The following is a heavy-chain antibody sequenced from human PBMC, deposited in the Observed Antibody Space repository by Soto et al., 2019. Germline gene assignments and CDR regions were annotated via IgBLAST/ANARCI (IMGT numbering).Heavy chain of an antibody. CDR2: ISGSAATT. CDR3: ARDRSYYDSSGSYSPPY. Sequence: PGGSLILSCAASGFTFSSYAMNWVRQAPGKGLEWVSAISGSAATTHFADSVKGRFTISRDNSKNTLYLQMNSLRAEDTAVYYCARDRSYYDSSGSYSPPYWGQGTLVTVSS. V-gene: IGHV3-23*01. CDR1: GFTFSSYA. J-gene: IGHJ4*02. D-gene: IGHD3-22*01.